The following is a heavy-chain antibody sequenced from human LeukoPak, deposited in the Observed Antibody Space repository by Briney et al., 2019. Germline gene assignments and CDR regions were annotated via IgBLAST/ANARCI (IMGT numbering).Heavy chain of an antibody. V-gene: IGHV1-2*04. CDR3: ARDQSDILTGSGMDV. Sequence: GASVKVSCKASGYTFTGYYMHWVRQAPGQGLEWMGWINPNSGGTNYAQKFQGWVTMTRDTSISTAYMELSRLRSDDTAVYYCARDQSDILTGSGMDVWGQGTTVTVSS. D-gene: IGHD3-9*01. J-gene: IGHJ6*02. CDR2: INPNSGGT. CDR1: GYTFTGYY.